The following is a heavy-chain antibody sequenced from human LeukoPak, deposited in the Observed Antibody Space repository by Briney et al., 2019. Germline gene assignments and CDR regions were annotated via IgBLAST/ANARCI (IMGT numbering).Heavy chain of an antibody. V-gene: IGHV4-59*01. CDR2: IFYTGST. J-gene: IGHJ4*02. Sequence: SETLSLTCTVSGGSISSYYWSWIRQPPGKGLEWIGYIFYTGSTNYNPSLKSRVTISVDTSKNQFSLKLTSVTAADTAVYYCARHYEHFDYWGQGTLVTVSS. D-gene: IGHD4-17*01. CDR1: GGSISSYY. CDR3: ARHYEHFDY.